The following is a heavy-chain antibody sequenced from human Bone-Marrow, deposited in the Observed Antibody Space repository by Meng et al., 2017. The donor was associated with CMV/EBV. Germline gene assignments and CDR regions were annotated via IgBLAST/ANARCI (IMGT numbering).Heavy chain of an antibody. CDR1: GFTVSSNY. CDR2: ISYDGSNK. D-gene: IGHD1-20*01. J-gene: IGHJ6*01. Sequence: GESLKISCAASGFTVSSNYMSWVRQAPGKGLEWVAVISYDGSNKYYADSVKGRFTISRDNSKNTLYLQMNSLRAEDTAVYYCARDGGYNWKGSKYYYYYGMDVWGQGTTVTVSS. V-gene: IGHV3-30-3*01. CDR3: ARDGGYNWKGSKYYYYYGMDV.